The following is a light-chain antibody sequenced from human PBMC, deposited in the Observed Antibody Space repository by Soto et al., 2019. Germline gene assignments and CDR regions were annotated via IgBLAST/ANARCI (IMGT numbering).Light chain of an antibody. CDR2: GAS. J-gene: IGKJ3*01. V-gene: IGKV3-15*01. CDR3: QQYNNWPPMT. Sequence: EIVMTQSPATLSVSPGERATLSCRASQSVSGNLAWYQQKPGQAPRLLIYGASTRATGIPARFSGSGSGTEFTLTITSLQSEDFAVYYCQQYNNWPPMTFGPGTKVDVK. CDR1: QSVSGN.